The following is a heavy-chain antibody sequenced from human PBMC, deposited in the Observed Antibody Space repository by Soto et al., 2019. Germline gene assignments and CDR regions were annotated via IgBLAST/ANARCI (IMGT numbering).Heavy chain of an antibody. CDR1: GYTFTNYG. V-gene: IGHV1-18*01. J-gene: IGHJ4*02. CDR2: INTYKGNT. Sequence: QVQLVQSGAEVKKPGASVKVSWKASGYTFTNYGVSWVRQAPGQGLEWMGWINTYKGNTNYAQKFQGRVTMTTDTSTSTAYMELRSLRSDDTAIYYCAKVQEKWSKFFDYWGQGTLVTVSS. D-gene: IGHD2-15*01. CDR3: AKVQEKWSKFFDY.